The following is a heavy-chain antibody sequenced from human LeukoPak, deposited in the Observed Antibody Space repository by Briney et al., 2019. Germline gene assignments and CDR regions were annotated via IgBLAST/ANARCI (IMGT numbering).Heavy chain of an antibody. D-gene: IGHD1-1*01. J-gene: IGHJ3*02. CDR2: IYYSGST. Sequence: SETLSLTCTVSGGSISSSSYYWGWIRQPPGKGLEWIGSIYYSGSTYYNPPLKSRVTISMDTSKNQFSLKVSSVTAADTAVYYCARQLGGAFDIWGQGTMVTVSS. CDR3: ARQLGGAFDI. CDR1: GGSISSSSYY. V-gene: IGHV4-39*07.